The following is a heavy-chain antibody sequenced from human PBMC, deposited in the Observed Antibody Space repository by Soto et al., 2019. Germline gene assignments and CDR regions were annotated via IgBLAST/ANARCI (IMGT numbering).Heavy chain of an antibody. CDR1: GYSFAGYW. CDR2: IDPSDSQT. V-gene: IGHV5-10-1*01. Sequence: GESLKISCKGSGYSFAGYWITWVRQKPGKGLEWMGRIDPSDSQTYYSPTFRGHVTISVTKSITTVFLQWSSLRASDTAMYYCARQIYDSDTGPNFQYYFDSWGQGTPVTV. CDR3: ARQIYDSDTGPNFQYYFDS. J-gene: IGHJ4*02. D-gene: IGHD3-22*01.